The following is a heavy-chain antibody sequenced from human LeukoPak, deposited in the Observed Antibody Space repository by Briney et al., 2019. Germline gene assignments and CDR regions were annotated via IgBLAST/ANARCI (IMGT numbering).Heavy chain of an antibody. CDR2: VDHTGST. V-gene: IGHV4-59*01. CDR1: ADSITMYY. CDR3: ARGRVSSSTWYSTYYYYFYMDV. Sequence: SETLSLTCTVSADSITMYYWTWIRQPPGKGLEWIGYVDHTGSTKFNPSLNGRVSISRDTSKNLFSLRLRSVTAADTAVYFCARGRVSSSTWYSTYYYYFYMDVWGKGTTVTVSS. J-gene: IGHJ6*03. D-gene: IGHD4-11*01.